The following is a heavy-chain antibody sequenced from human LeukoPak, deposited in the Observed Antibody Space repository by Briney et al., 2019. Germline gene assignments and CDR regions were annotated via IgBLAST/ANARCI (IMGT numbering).Heavy chain of an antibody. J-gene: IGHJ4*02. CDR3: ARGGSRVVTYGNFDY. CDR2: IIPIFGTA. V-gene: IGHV1-69*05. D-gene: IGHD2-21*02. CDR1: GGTFSSYA. Sequence: ASVKVSCKASGGTFSSYAISWVRQAPGQGLEWMGGIIPIFGTANYAQKFQGRITMTIETSTSTAYMELRSLRSDDTAVYYCARGGSRVVTYGNFDYWGQGTLVTVSS.